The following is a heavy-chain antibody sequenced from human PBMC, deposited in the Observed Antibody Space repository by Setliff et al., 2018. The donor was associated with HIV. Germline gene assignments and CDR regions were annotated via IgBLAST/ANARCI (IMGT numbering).Heavy chain of an antibody. D-gene: IGHD1-26*01. CDR1: RFIFNNYG. CDR2: MWYDGTKK. V-gene: IGHV3-33*01. J-gene: IGHJ3*01. Sequence: RLSCAASRFIFNNYGIHWVRQAPGKGLEWVALMWYDGTKKLYGKTVMGRFTMSRDSSKNTVHLQMNSLTAEDTAIYYCASGYGGEGGGATEVVDVWGQGTRVTVSS. CDR3: ASGYGGEGGGATEVVDV.